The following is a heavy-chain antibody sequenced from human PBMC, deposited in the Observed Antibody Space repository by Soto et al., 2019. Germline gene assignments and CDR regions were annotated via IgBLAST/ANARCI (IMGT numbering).Heavy chain of an antibody. D-gene: IGHD3-10*01. V-gene: IGHV4-39*01. CDR2: IYYSGST. J-gene: IGHJ6*03. CDR1: GGSISSSSYY. Sequence: SETLSLTCTVSGGSISSSSYYWGWIRQPPGKGLEWIGSIYYSGSTYYNPSLKSRVTISVDTSKNQFSLKLSSVTAADTAVYYCARYYYGSGSYLRHYYMDVWGKGTTVTVSS. CDR3: ARYYYGSGSYLRHYYMDV.